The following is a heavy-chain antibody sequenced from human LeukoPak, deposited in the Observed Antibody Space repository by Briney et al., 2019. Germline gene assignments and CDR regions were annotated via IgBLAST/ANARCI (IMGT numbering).Heavy chain of an antibody. CDR2: ISPGSDYT. CDR1: GFTFSGYF. V-gene: IGHV3-11*06. CDR3: ARSGYSGYDPDY. Sequence: GGSLRLSCAASGFTFSGYFMNWIRQAPGKGLEWVSYISPGSDYTNYADSVKGRFTISRDNAKNSLYLQMNSLRAEDTAVYFCARSGYSGYDPDYWGQGTLITVSS. J-gene: IGHJ4*02. D-gene: IGHD5-12*01.